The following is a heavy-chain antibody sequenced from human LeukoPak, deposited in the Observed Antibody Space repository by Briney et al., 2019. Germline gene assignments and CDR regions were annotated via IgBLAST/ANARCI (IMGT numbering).Heavy chain of an antibody. CDR3: ARDADFSLVVPANNWFDP. CDR1: GFTFSIYS. J-gene: IGHJ5*02. V-gene: IGHV3-48*02. Sequence: GGSLRLSCAASGFTFSIYSMNWVRQAPGKGLEWVSYISSSSSTIYYADSVKGRFTISRDNAKNSLYLQMNSLRDEDTAVYYCARDADFSLVVPANNWFDPWGQGTLVTVSS. CDR2: ISSSSSTI. D-gene: IGHD2-2*01.